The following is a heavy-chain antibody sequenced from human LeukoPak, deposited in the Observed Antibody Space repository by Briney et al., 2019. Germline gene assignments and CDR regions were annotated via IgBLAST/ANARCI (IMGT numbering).Heavy chain of an antibody. CDR1: GFPFNSYG. CDR2: ISYYGSNK. V-gene: IGHV3-30*18. D-gene: IGHD6-13*01. J-gene: IGHJ4*02. Sequence: GGPLTLSCAASGFPFNSYGILWLRHAPGRGLEGVAFISYYGSNKYYAHPVKGRFPLSRDNSKNTLNLQRNSLRAEDTAVYYCAKTAGAQRAYYFDYGGQGTLVTVS. CDR3: AKTAGAQRAYYFDY.